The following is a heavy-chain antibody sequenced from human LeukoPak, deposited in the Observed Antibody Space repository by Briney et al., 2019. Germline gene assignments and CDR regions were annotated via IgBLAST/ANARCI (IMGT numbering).Heavy chain of an antibody. CDR1: GGTFSSYA. CDR3: ASSRELRDTPHADSSTNDYYYYGMDV. D-gene: IGHD1-26*01. CDR2: IIPILGIA. Sequence: SVKVSCKASGGTFSSYAISWVRQAPGQGLEWMGRIIPILGIANYAQKFQGRVTITADKSTSTAYMELSSLRSEDTAVYYCASSRELRDTPHADSSTNDYYYYGMDVWGQGTTVTVSS. J-gene: IGHJ6*02. V-gene: IGHV1-69*04.